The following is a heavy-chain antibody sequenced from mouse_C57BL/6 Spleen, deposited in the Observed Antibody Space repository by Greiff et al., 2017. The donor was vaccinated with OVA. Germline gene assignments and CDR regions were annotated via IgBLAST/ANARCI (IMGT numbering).Heavy chain of an antibody. CDR3: ARDYDGSSYYFAY. J-gene: IGHJ3*01. V-gene: IGHV14-2*01. CDR1: GFNIKDYY. D-gene: IGHD1-1*01. Sequence: EVKLMESGAELVKPGASVKLSCTASGFNIKDYYMHWVKQRTEQGLEWIGRIDPEDGENKYAPKFQGKDTITADTSSTTAYLQLSSLTSEDTAVYYCARDYDGSSYYFAYWGQGTLVTVSA. CDR2: IDPEDGEN.